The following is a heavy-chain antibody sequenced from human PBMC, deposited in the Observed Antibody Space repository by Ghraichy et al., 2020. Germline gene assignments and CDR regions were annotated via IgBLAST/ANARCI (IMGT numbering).Heavy chain of an antibody. Sequence: GGSRLSCAASGFTFSSYAMNWVRQAPGKGLEWVSRISGSGGTTYYADSVKGRFTISRDNSKNTLHLQMNSLRAEDTAVYYCAKAWGYCSGGICPEYNWFDPWGQGTLVTVSS. CDR3: AKAWGYCSGGICPEYNWFDP. CDR1: GFTFSSYA. D-gene: IGHD2-15*01. J-gene: IGHJ5*02. V-gene: IGHV3-23*01. CDR2: ISGSGGTT.